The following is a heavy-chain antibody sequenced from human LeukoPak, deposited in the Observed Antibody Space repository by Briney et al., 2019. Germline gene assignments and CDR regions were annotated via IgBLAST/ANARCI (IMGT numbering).Heavy chain of an antibody. CDR3: TSGAYYNDY. V-gene: IGHV3-74*03. CDR1: GFTFSTYW. J-gene: IGHJ4*02. CDR2: IKSDGSGT. D-gene: IGHD3-22*01. Sequence: GGSLRLSCAASGFTFSTYWMHWVRQVPGKGLVWVSHIKSDGSGTEYADSVKGRFTFSRDNAKNTLYMQMNSLRAEDTAVYYCTSGAYYNDYWGQGTLVTVSS.